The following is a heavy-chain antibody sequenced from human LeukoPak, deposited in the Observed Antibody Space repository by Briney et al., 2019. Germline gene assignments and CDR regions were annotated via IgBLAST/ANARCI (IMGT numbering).Heavy chain of an antibody. CDR3: ARVMDDSSGWIGDYYYMDV. D-gene: IGHD6-19*01. J-gene: IGHJ6*03. V-gene: IGHV3-9*01. CDR2: ITWNSGSI. Sequence: GGSLRLSCTTSGFTFDNYAMHWVRQAPGKGLEWVSGITWNSGSIAYADSVKGRFTISRDNAKNSLYLQMNSLRAEDTAVYYCARVMDDSSGWIGDYYYMDVWGKGTTVTVSS. CDR1: GFTFDNYA.